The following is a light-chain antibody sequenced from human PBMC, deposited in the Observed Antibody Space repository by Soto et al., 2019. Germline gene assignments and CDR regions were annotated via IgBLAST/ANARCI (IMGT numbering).Light chain of an antibody. CDR1: RSNIEGNA. CDR2: SND. Sequence: QSVLTQSPSVSETPGQKITISCSGSRSNIEGNAVYWYQQVPGSAPRLVIHSNDQRPFGVHDRFSGSRSGTSASLAVSGLRSEDEADYYCVAWDDSLAGYVFGTGTKLTVL. J-gene: IGLJ1*01. V-gene: IGLV1-47*02. CDR3: VAWDDSLAGYV.